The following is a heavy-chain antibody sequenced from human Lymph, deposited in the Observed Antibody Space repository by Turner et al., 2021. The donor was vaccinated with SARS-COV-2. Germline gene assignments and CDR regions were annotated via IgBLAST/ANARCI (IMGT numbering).Heavy chain of an antibody. J-gene: IGHJ5*02. CDR1: RVATSSSSYC. CDR2: IYYSGST. D-gene: IGHD3-3*01. V-gene: IGHV4-39*01. Sequence: QLRGSGPGVGRPSETLSPTSVLSRVATSSSSYCWGWLRQPPGKGLEWIGSIYYSGSTDYNPSLKSRVTISVDKSKNQFSLKLSSVTAADTAVYYCARQITICGVGGSWFDPWGQGTLVTVSS. CDR3: ARQITICGVGGSWFDP.